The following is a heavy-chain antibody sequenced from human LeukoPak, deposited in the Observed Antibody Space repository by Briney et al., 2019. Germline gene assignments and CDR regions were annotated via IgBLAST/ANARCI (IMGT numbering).Heavy chain of an antibody. V-gene: IGHV5-51*01. J-gene: IGHJ4*02. CDR1: GYSFTNYW. CDR2: SYPGDSDT. Sequence: EEPLKICCMGAGYSFTNYWISWVRQMPGKGLECMGISYPGDSDTRYSPSFQGQVTISADKSISTAYLQWSSLKASDTAMYYCARGYSGYDLFDYWGQGTLVTVSS. D-gene: IGHD5-12*01. CDR3: ARGYSGYDLFDY.